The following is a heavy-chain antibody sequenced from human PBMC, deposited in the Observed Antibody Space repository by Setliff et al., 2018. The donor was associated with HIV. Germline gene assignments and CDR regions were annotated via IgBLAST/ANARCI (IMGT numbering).Heavy chain of an antibody. CDR1: GGSLTSHY. CDR2: IYYTGHT. D-gene: IGHD3-10*01. Sequence: PSETLSLTCIVSGGSLTSHYWGWIRQPPGKGLEWIGFIYYTGHTTYNPSLKGRVTISVDTSKNQFSLRLNSVTAADTAVYYCARDAGAPGRGNPLDYWGQGTLVTVSS. J-gene: IGHJ4*02. CDR3: ARDAGAPGRGNPLDY. V-gene: IGHV4-59*11.